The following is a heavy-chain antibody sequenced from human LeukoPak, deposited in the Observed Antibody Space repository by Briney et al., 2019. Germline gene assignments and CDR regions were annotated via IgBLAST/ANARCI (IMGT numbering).Heavy chain of an antibody. CDR1: GFTFSSYA. CDR3: AKDGGSSNWYYFDY. CDR2: ISGSGGST. V-gene: IGHV3-23*01. Sequence: QSGGSLRLSCAASGFTFSSYAMSWVRQAPGKGLEWVSAISGSGGSTYYADSVKGRFTISRDNSKNTLYLQMNSLRAEDTAVYYCAKDGGSSNWYYFDYWGQGTLVTVSS. J-gene: IGHJ4*02. D-gene: IGHD6-13*01.